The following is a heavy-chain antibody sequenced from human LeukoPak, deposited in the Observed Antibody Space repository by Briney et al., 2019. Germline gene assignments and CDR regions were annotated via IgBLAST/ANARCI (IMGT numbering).Heavy chain of an antibody. D-gene: IGHD3-10*01. CDR1: GGSFSGYY. Sequence: SETLSLTCAVYGGSFSGYYWSWIRQPPGKGLEWIGEINHSGSTNYNPSLKSRVTISVDTSKNQFSLKLSSVTAADTAVYYCAAMVRVGFFDYWGQGTLSPSPQ. CDR2: INHSGST. CDR3: AAMVRVGFFDY. V-gene: IGHV4-34*01. J-gene: IGHJ4*02.